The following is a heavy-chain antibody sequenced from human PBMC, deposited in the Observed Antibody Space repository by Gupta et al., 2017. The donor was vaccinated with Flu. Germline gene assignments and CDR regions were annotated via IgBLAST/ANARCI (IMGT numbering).Heavy chain of an antibody. CDR1: GFTFSSYG. Sequence: QVQLVESGGGVVQPGRSLRLSCVASGFTFSSYGMHWVRQAPGKGLEWVAIISDDGSNKYYADSVTGRFTISRDNSKKTLYLQMNSLRAEDTAVYYCAKSGSLPTSGSNERRDDAFDIWGQGTMVTVSS. CDR2: ISDDGSNK. D-gene: IGHD1-26*01. J-gene: IGHJ3*02. CDR3: AKSGSLPTSGSNERRDDAFDI. V-gene: IGHV3-30*18.